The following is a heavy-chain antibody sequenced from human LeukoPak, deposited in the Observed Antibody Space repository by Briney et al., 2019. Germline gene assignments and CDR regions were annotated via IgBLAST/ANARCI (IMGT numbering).Heavy chain of an antibody. Sequence: PGGSLRLSCAASEFTFSNYWMHWVRQAPGKGLVWVSRINSDGGSTSYADSVKGRFTIFRDNAKNTLYLQMNSLRVEDTAVYYCARGFTIFGVVNDGFDIWGQGTTITVSS. CDR2: INSDGGST. D-gene: IGHD3-3*01. V-gene: IGHV3-74*01. J-gene: IGHJ3*02. CDR3: ARGFTIFGVVNDGFDI. CDR1: EFTFSNYW.